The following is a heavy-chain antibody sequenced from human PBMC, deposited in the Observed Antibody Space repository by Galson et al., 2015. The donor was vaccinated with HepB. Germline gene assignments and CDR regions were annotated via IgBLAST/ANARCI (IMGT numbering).Heavy chain of an antibody. Sequence: SETLSLTCTVSGGSISTTASYWVWIRQSPLTGLEWIGTVSHSGSTYHSPSLKNRASISVDTSKNQFSLRVTSVTAADTAVYYCARQDGTGGYPFYYYYMGVWGKGTTVIVSS. CDR2: VSHSGST. V-gene: IGHV4-39*01. D-gene: IGHD1-26*01. CDR3: ARQDGTGGYPFYYYYMGV. J-gene: IGHJ6*03. CDR1: GGSISTTASY.